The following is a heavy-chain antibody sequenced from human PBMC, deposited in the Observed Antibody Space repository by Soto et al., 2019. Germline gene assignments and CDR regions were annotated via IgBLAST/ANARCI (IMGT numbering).Heavy chain of an antibody. CDR2: IIPIFGTA. CDR3: ATRGPHSSGSPWGWFDP. CDR1: GGTFSSYA. Sequence: GAPVKVSCNASGGTFSSYAISWVRQAPGQGLEWMGGIIPIFGTANYAQKFQGRVTITADESTSTAYMELSSLRSEDTAVYYCATRGPHSSGSPWGWFDPWGQGTLVTVSS. D-gene: IGHD6-19*01. V-gene: IGHV1-69*13. J-gene: IGHJ5*02.